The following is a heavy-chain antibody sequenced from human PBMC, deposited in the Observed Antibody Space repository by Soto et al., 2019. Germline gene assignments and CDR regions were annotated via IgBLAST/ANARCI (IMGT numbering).Heavy chain of an antibody. CDR3: VRSLGWLQYSWFDP. Sequence: PSETLSLTCAVSGYSISSGYCWGWIRQPPGKGLEWIGNIYHSGSTYYNPSLKSRVTISVDTSKNHFSLKLTSLTAADTAVYYCVRSLGWLQYSWFDPWGQGIPVTVSS. D-gene: IGHD3-16*01. J-gene: IGHJ5*02. CDR1: GYSISSGYC. V-gene: IGHV4-38-2*01. CDR2: IYHSGST.